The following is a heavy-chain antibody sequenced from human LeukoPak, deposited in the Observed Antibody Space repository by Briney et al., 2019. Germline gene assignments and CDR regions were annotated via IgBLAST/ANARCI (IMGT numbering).Heavy chain of an antibody. V-gene: IGHV3-53*01. Sequence: PGGSLRLSCAASGFTVSSNYMSWVRQAPGKGLEWVSVIYSGGSTYYADSVKGRFTISRDNSKNTLYLQMNSLRAEDTAVYYCARPLYYYDSSGYSHDAFDIWGQGTMVPVSS. CDR1: GFTVSSNY. CDR3: ARPLYYYDSSGYSHDAFDI. J-gene: IGHJ3*02. D-gene: IGHD3-22*01. CDR2: IYSGGST.